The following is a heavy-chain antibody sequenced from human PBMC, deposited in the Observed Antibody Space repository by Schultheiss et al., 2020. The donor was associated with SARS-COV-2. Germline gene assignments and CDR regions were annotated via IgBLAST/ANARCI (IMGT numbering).Heavy chain of an antibody. CDR2: IYYSGST. V-gene: IGHV4-59*01. Sequence: SETLSLTCTVSGGSISSYYWSWIRQPPGKGLEWIGYIYYSGSTNYNPSLKSRVTISVDTSKNQFSLKLSSVTAADTAVYYCATSWEWLPHDAFDIWGQGTMVTV. CDR3: ATSWEWLPHDAFDI. CDR1: GGSISSYY. D-gene: IGHD3-3*01. J-gene: IGHJ3*02.